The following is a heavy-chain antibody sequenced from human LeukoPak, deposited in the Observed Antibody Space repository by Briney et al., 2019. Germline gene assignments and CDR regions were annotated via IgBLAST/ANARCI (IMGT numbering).Heavy chain of an antibody. Sequence: GGSLRLSCAASGFTFSSYDMHWVRQATGKGLEWVSAIGTAGDTYYPGSVKGRFTISRENAKNSLYLQMNSLRAGDTAVYYCARGAPGPRRYYYGMDVWGQGTTVTASS. CDR1: GFTFSSYD. V-gene: IGHV3-13*01. CDR2: IGTAGDT. J-gene: IGHJ6*02. CDR3: ARGAPGPRRYYYGMDV.